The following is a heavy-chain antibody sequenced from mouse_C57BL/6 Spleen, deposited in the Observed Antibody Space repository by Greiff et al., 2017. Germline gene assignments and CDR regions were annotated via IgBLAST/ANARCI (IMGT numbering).Heavy chain of an antibody. Sequence: QVQLKQSGAELVKPGASVKISCKASGYAFSRYWMNWVKQRPGKGLEWIGQIYPGDGDTNYNGKFKGKATLTADKSSSTAYMQLSSLTSEDSAVYFCAGYSWFAYWGQGTLVTVSA. CDR3: AGYSWFAY. V-gene: IGHV1-80*01. CDR1: GYAFSRYW. CDR2: IYPGDGDT. J-gene: IGHJ3*01. D-gene: IGHD2-3*01.